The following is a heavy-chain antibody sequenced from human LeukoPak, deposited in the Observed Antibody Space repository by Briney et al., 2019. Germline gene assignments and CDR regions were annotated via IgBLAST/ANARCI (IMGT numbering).Heavy chain of an antibody. CDR1: GYTFTSYD. V-gene: IGHV1-18*01. CDR3: ARDRIAAAGPNDY. Sequence: ASVKVSCKASGYTFTSYDISWVRQAPGQGLEWMGWIGAYNGNTNYAQILQGRVTVTKDTSTSTAYMELRSLRSDDTAVYYCARDRIAAAGPNDYWGQGTLVTVSS. D-gene: IGHD6-13*01. CDR2: IGAYNGNT. J-gene: IGHJ4*02.